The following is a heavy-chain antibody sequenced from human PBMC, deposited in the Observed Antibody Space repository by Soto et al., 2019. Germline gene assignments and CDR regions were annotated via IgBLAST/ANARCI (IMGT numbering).Heavy chain of an antibody. J-gene: IGHJ4*02. CDR1: GGSISSSSYY. CDR3: ARLNWDRPSY. V-gene: IGHV4-39*01. D-gene: IGHD7-27*01. Sequence: QLQLQESGPGLVKPSETLSLTCIVSGGSISSSSYYWGWIRQPPGKGLEWIGSIYYSGSTYYNPSLKSRVTISVDTSKNQFSLKLSSVTAADTAVYYCARLNWDRPSYWGQGTLVTVSS. CDR2: IYYSGST.